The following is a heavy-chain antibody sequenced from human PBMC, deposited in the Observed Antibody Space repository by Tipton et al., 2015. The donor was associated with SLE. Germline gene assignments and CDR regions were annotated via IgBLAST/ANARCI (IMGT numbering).Heavy chain of an antibody. D-gene: IGHD6-13*01. Sequence: TLSLTCTVSGGSITNRHHYWGWIRQPPGKGLEWIGSIYYSGRTKYNPSLKSRVNISIDTSSNQFSLKLWSMTSADTAVYYCATEVRAAAGRFDSWGQGTLVTVSS. J-gene: IGHJ4*02. CDR1: GGSITNRHHY. CDR3: ATEVRAAAGRFDS. V-gene: IGHV4-39*07. CDR2: IYYSGRT.